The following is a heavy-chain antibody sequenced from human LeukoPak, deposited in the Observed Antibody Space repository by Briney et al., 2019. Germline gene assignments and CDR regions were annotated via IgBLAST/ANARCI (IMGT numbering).Heavy chain of an antibody. V-gene: IGHV1-18*01. Sequence: ASVKVSCKASGGTFSSYAISWVRQAPGQGLEWMGWMNPNNGNTDYAQKFQGRVTMTTDTSTSTAYMELRSLRSDDTAVYYCARDGLTIFGVVRQAFDIWGQGTMVTVSS. CDR2: MNPNNGNT. CDR1: GGTFSSYA. CDR3: ARDGLTIFGVVRQAFDI. D-gene: IGHD3-3*01. J-gene: IGHJ3*02.